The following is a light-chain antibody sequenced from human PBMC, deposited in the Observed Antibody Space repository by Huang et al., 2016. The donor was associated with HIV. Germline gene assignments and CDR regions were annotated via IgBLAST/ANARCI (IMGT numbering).Light chain of an antibody. CDR1: RSLLYSSNSKHY. Sequence: DIVITHSPHSLAVSLGERANINCKSNRSLLYSSNSKHYLVWYKQRPGQPRNLLIYWASTREHGVPYRFSDSGSGTDSTLTITGLKAEDGAMYCCRKYYSLPLTFRGETRLGIK. CDR3: RKYYSLPLT. V-gene: IGKV4-1*01. CDR2: WAS. J-gene: IGKJ4*01.